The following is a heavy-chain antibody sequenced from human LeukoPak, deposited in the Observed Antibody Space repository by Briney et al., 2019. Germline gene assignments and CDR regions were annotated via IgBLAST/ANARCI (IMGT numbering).Heavy chain of an antibody. D-gene: IGHD2-15*01. CDR3: ARVVAATPDADY. J-gene: IGHJ4*02. CDR2: IWFDGSHK. CDR1: GFTFSNYG. Sequence: PERSLRLSCAASGFTFSNYGLHWVRQAPGKGLEWVAGIWFDGSHKYYADSVKGRFTISRDNSKNTLYLQMNSLRAEDTAVYYCARVVAATPDADYWGQGTLVTVSS. V-gene: IGHV3-30*19.